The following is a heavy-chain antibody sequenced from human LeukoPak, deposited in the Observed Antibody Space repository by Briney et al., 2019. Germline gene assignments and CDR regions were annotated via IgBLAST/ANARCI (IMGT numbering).Heavy chain of an antibody. V-gene: IGHV4-30-2*01. CDR3: ARELWFANAPGSWLDP. D-gene: IGHD3-10*01. Sequence: SATLSLTCVVSGDSISSGAYSWSWIRQPPGKGLEWICYIFHTGSTFYNPSLKSRLTISVDNSKNQFSLRLSSVTAADTAVYYCARELWFANAPGSWLDPWGQGTLVTVSS. CDR2: IFHTGST. CDR1: GDSISSGAYS. J-gene: IGHJ5*02.